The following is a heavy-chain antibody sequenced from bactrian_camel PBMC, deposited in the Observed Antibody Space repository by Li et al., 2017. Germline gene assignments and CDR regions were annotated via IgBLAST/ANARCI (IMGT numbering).Heavy chain of an antibody. CDR2: MYTGADSST. CDR3: AARSGSWCRPEYGGWY. D-gene: IGHD6*01. Sequence: QVQLVESGGGSVQAGGSLRLSCAVSGYTDTTHCAGWFRQAPGKEREGIATMYTGADSSTYYADSVKGRFTISHDNAKQTVYLQMDSLKPEDAAMYYCAARSGSWCRPEYGGWYWGQGTQVTVS. CDR1: GYTDTTHC. V-gene: IGHV3S1*01. J-gene: IGHJ4*01.